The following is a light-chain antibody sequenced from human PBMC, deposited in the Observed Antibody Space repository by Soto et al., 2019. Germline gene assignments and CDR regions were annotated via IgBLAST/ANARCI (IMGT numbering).Light chain of an antibody. CDR2: GAS. CDR1: QSVSGY. V-gene: IGKV3-20*01. Sequence: IVLTQSPATLSLSPGDRATLSCRASQSVSGYLGWYQHRPGQAPRVLIYGASIRATGIPERFSGGGSGTDFTLTITRLEPEDFAVYYCQQYGSSLFTFGPGTKVDIK. J-gene: IGKJ3*01. CDR3: QQYGSSLFT.